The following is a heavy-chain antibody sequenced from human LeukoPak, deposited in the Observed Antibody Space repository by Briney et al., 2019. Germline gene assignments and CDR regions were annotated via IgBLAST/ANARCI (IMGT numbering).Heavy chain of an antibody. CDR1: GFTFSNYG. J-gene: IGHJ3*02. D-gene: IGHD3-22*01. V-gene: IGHV3-33*01. Sequence: GRSLRLSCAASGFTFSNYGMHWVRQAPGKGLEWVAVIWYDGSNKYYADSVKGRFTISRDNSKNTLYLQMNSLRAEDTAVYYCARAPGKTMTGAFDIWGQGTMVTVSS. CDR3: ARAPGKTMTGAFDI. CDR2: IWYDGSNK.